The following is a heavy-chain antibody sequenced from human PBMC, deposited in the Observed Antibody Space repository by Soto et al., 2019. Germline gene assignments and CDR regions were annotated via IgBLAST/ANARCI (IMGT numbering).Heavy chain of an antibody. D-gene: IGHD3-10*01. CDR1: GGTFRTYP. CDR2: IFPLTDIP. CDR3: ARGPLFVLSDFES. J-gene: IGHJ4*02. V-gene: IGHV1-69*02. Sequence: QVQLVQSGTEVKKPGSSVKVSCKASGGTFRTYPINWVRQAPGQGLEWMGSIFPLTDIPDYAQNFQARLTISADRSTSTAYVELSSLTSDETAMYFWARGPLFVLSDFESWGQGALGTVSS.